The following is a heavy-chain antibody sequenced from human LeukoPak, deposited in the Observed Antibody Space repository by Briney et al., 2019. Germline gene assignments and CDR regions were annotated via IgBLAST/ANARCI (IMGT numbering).Heavy chain of an antibody. D-gene: IGHD6-25*01. V-gene: IGHV4-30-2*01. J-gene: IGHJ4*02. Sequence: SETLSLTCAVSGGSISSGGYSWSWIRQPPGKGLEWIGYIYHSGSTNYNPSLKSRVTISVDTSKNQFSLKLSSVTAADTAVYYCARVTVGRIAARKLDYWGQGTLVTVSS. CDR2: IYHSGST. CDR3: ARVTVGRIAARKLDY. CDR1: GGSISSGGYS.